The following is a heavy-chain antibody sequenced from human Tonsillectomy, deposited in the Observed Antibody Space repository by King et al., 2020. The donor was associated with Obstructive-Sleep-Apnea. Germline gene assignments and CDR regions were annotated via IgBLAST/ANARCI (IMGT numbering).Heavy chain of an antibody. V-gene: IGHV3-30*18. CDR3: EKTPSWNSLSGLDY. D-gene: IGHD1-7*01. CDR2: LSFDGDNK. J-gene: IGHJ4*02. Sequence: VQLVEAGGGVVQPGRSLRLSCAASGFSFGSYGMHWVRQAPGKGLEWVAVLSFDGDNKYYADSVKGRFTISRDNSKNTMYLQMNSLRAEDTAVYYCEKTPSWNSLSGLDYWGQGTLVTVSS. CDR1: GFSFGSYG.